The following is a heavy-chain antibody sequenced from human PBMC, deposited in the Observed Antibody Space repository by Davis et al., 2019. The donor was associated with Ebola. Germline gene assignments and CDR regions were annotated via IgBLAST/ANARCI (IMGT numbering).Heavy chain of an antibody. CDR1: GFTFSSYE. CDR2: ISSSGSTI. CDR3: AKDMWADYDFWRRYYYYGMDV. V-gene: IGHV3-48*03. Sequence: GGSLRLSCAASGFTFSSYEMNWVRQAPGKGLEWVSYISSSGSTIYYADSVKGRFTISRDNAKNSLYLQMNSLRAEDTAVYYCAKDMWADYDFWRRYYYYGMDVWGQGTTVTVSS. D-gene: IGHD3-3*01. J-gene: IGHJ6*02.